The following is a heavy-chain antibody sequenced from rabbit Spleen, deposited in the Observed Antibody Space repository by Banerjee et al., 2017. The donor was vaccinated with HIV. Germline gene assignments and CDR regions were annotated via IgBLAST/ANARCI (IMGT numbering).Heavy chain of an antibody. Sequence: QSLEESGGDLVKPGASLTLTCTASGFSFSSSYYMCWVRQAPGKGLEWIGCMYPDGVGSTAYASWAKGRFTISKTSSTTVTLQMTSLTAADTATYFCARADFDSGRMTVLWGPGTLVTVS. CDR2: MYPDGVGST. D-gene: IGHD1-1*01. J-gene: IGHJ4*01. V-gene: IGHV1S40*01. CDR3: ARADFDSGRMTVL. CDR1: GFSFSSSYY.